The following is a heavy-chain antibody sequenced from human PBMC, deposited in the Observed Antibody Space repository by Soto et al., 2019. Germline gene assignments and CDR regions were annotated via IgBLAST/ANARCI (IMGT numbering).Heavy chain of an antibody. V-gene: IGHV4-34*01. CDR2: INHSGST. Sequence: PSETLSLTCAVYGGSFSGYYWSWIRQPPGKGLEWIGEINHSGSTNYNPSLKSRVTISVDTSKNQFSLKLNSVTAADTAVYYCARDKIPGLFADWGQGTLVTVSS. J-gene: IGHJ4*02. D-gene: IGHD2-21*01. CDR3: ARDKIPGLFAD. CDR1: GGSFSGYY.